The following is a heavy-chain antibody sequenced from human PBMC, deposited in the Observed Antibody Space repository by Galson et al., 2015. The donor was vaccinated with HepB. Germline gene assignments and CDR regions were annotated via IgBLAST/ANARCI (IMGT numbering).Heavy chain of an antibody. Sequence: SLRLSCAASGSTFSSYAMSWVRQAPGKGLEWVSVIIGSGDSTYYAGSVKGRFTISRDNSKNTLYLQMNSLRDEDTAIYYCAKSVRIASGRYYFDYWGQGTLITVSS. D-gene: IGHD6-13*01. J-gene: IGHJ4*02. CDR3: AKSVRIASGRYYFDY. CDR1: GSTFSSYA. CDR2: IIGSGDST. V-gene: IGHV3-23*01.